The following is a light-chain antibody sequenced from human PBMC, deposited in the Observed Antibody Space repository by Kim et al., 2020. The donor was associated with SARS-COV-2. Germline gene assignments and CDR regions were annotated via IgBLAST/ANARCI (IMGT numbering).Light chain of an antibody. CDR3: SSYAGSSNWV. CDR2: EVS. Sequence: GQSITISCTGTSSDVGGYNYVSWYQQHPGKAPKLMIYEVSKRPSGVPNRFSGSKSGNTASLTISGLQAEDEADYYCSSYAGSSNWVFGGGTQLTVL. CDR1: SSDVGGYNY. V-gene: IGLV2-8*01. J-gene: IGLJ3*02.